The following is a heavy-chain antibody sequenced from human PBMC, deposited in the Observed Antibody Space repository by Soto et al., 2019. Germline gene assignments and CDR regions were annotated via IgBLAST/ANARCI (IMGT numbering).Heavy chain of an antibody. Sequence: QVQLVQSGAEVKKPGSSVKVSCKASGGTFSSYAISWVRQAPGQGLEWMGGIIPIFGTANYAQKFQGRVTITADESTSTAYMELSSPRSEDTAVYYCARAGAYCGGDCYPADAFDIWGQGTMVTVSS. D-gene: IGHD2-21*02. J-gene: IGHJ3*02. CDR1: GGTFSSYA. CDR3: ARAGAYCGGDCYPADAFDI. V-gene: IGHV1-69*01. CDR2: IIPIFGTA.